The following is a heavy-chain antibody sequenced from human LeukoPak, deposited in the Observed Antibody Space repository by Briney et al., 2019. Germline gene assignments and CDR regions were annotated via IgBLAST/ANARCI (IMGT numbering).Heavy chain of an antibody. CDR2: IYYSGST. D-gene: IGHD5-18*01. CDR3: ARWGYSYGDDS. V-gene: IGHV4-59*08. J-gene: IGHJ4*02. CDR1: GGSISSYY. Sequence: PSASLSLTCTLYGGSISSYYWSWIRQPPGNGPEWIGNIYYSGSTNYNPSLKSRVTISVDTSKNQFSLKLSSVTAADTAVYYCARWGYSYGDDSWGQGTLVTVSS.